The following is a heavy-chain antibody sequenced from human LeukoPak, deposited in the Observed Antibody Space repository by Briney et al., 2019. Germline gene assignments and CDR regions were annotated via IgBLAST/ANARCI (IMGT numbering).Heavy chain of an antibody. J-gene: IGHJ1*01. CDR1: GGTLNSYA. CDR2: TIAIFGTP. D-gene: IGHD2-2*01. CDR3: ARGWDCDTTNCYLLQD. V-gene: IGHV1-69*05. Sequence: SVKVSCKASGGTLNSYAFSWVRQAPGQGLEWMGGTIAIFGTPNYAQRFQDRVSITKDESTNTVYMELSNLRSDDTAVYYCARGWDCDTTNCYLLQDWGQGTLVIVSS.